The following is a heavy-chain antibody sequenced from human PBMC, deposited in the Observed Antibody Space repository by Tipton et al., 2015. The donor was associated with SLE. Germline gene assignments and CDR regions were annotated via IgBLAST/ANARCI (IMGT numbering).Heavy chain of an antibody. CDR2: IYASGSP. CDR1: GDSISRGGYY. V-gene: IGHV4-61*02. D-gene: IGHD2-21*01. Sequence: TLSLTCTVSGDSISRGGYYWSWIRQPAGRGLGWIGRIYASGSPNYNPSLKSRVTISIDTPKNQFSLNVTSVTAADTAVYFCARSSTVMYYFHYWGQGALVTVSS. J-gene: IGHJ4*02. CDR3: ARSSTVMYYFHY.